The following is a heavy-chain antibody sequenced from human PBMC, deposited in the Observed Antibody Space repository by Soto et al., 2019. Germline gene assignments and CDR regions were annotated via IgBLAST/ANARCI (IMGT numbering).Heavy chain of an antibody. V-gene: IGHV3-23*01. Sequence: PGGSLRLSCAASGFTFSSYAMSWVRQAPGKGLEWVSAISGSGGSTYYADSVKGRFTISRDNSKNTLYLQMNSLRAEDTAVYYCAKDPQGTYDSSGYFGLNRDYWGQGTLVTVSS. D-gene: IGHD3-22*01. CDR3: AKDPQGTYDSSGYFGLNRDY. J-gene: IGHJ4*02. CDR1: GFTFSSYA. CDR2: ISGSGGST.